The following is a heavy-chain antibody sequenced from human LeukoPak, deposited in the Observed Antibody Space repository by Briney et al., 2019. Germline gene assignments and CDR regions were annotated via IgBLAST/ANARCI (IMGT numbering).Heavy chain of an antibody. V-gene: IGHV3-21*01. CDR3: ARANTYGGYRGNWFDP. D-gene: IGHD5-12*01. Sequence: GGSLRLSCAASGFTFSSYSMNWVRQAPGKGLEWVSSISSSSSYIYYADSVKGRFTISRDNAKNSLYLQMNSLRAEDTAVYYCARANTYGGYRGNWFDPWGQGTLVTVSS. J-gene: IGHJ5*02. CDR2: ISSSSSYI. CDR1: GFTFSSYS.